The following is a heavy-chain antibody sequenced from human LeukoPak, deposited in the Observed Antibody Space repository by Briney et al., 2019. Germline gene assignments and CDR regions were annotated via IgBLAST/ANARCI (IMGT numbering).Heavy chain of an antibody. Sequence: GESLKISCRGSGYTFSNNWIGWVRQMPGKGLEWMGIIYPGDFDTRYSPSFQGQVTISVDKSISTAYLQWSSLKASDSAMYYYARLFRVGPIPRGYIDYWGQGTLVTVSS. CDR1: GYTFSNNW. J-gene: IGHJ4*02. V-gene: IGHV5-51*01. CDR3: ARLFRVGPIPRGYIDY. D-gene: IGHD1-26*01. CDR2: IYPGDFDT.